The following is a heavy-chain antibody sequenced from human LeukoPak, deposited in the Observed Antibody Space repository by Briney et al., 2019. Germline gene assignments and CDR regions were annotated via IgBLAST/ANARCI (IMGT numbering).Heavy chain of an antibody. D-gene: IGHD2-2*01. CDR2: IYTSGST. Sequence: NPSETRSLTCTVSGGSISSGSYYWSWIRQPAGKGLEWIGRIYTSGSTNYHPSLKSRVTISVDRSKIQFSLKLSSVTAADTAVYYCARDQGSTSAIDYWGQGTLVTVSS. CDR1: GGSISSGSYY. CDR3: ARDQGSTSAIDY. J-gene: IGHJ4*02. V-gene: IGHV4-61*02.